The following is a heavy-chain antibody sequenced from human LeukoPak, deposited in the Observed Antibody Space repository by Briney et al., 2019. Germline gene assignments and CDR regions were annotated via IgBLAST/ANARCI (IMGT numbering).Heavy chain of an antibody. D-gene: IGHD6-19*01. Sequence: SETLSLTCTVSGGSISSYYWSWIRQPAGKGLEWIGRIYTSGSTNYNPSLKSRVTMSVDTSKNQSSLKLSSVTAADTAVYYCARSTYSSGWQDFDYWGQGTLVTVSS. CDR1: GGSISSYY. CDR2: IYTSGST. V-gene: IGHV4-4*07. J-gene: IGHJ4*02. CDR3: ARSTYSSGWQDFDY.